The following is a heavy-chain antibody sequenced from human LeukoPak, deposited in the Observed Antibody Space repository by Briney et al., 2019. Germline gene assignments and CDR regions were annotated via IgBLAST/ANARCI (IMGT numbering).Heavy chain of an antibody. CDR2: ISWDGGGT. CDR3: ARGPRGYSYGYSDY. V-gene: IGHV3-43D*03. CDR1: GFTFDDYA. J-gene: IGHJ4*02. Sequence: GGSLRLSCAASGFTFDDYAMHWVRQAPGKGLEWVSLISWDGGGTYYADTVKGRFTISRDNSKNSLYLQMNSLRAEDTAVYYCARGPRGYSYGYSDYWGQGTLVTASS. D-gene: IGHD5-18*01.